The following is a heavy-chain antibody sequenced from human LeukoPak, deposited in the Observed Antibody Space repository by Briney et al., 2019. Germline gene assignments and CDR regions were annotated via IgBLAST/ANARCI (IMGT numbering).Heavy chain of an antibody. CDR3: AKDKGSSFLWYWAFDS. Sequence: PGGSLRLSCAASGLTLSNYAMSWVRQAPGKGLEWVSGFVGSGGNTYYADSVKGRFTISRDNSKNTLYLQMNSLRAEDTAVYYCAKDKGSSFLWYWAFDSWGQGTLVIVSS. V-gene: IGHV3-23*01. CDR1: GLTLSNYA. D-gene: IGHD2-2*01. J-gene: IGHJ5*01. CDR2: FVGSGGNT.